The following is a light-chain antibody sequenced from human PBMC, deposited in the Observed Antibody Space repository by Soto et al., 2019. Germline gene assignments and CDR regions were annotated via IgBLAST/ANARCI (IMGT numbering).Light chain of an antibody. CDR2: KAS. J-gene: IGKJ1*01. CDR1: QSIISW. Sequence: DIQMTQSPSTLSASVGDRVTITCRASQSIISWLGWYQQKRGKAPKLLIYKASSLESGVTSRCSGSGSGTEFTLTISSLQPDDFATYYCQQYNSYSPTWTFGQGTKVDIK. CDR3: QQYNSYSPTWT. V-gene: IGKV1-5*03.